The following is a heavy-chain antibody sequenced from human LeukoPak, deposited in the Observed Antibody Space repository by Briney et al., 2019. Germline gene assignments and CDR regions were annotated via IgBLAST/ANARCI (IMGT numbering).Heavy chain of an antibody. CDR3: ARLPAYYDSSGYYCGFDP. CDR2: IYNGGIT. Sequence: SETLSLTCTVSGDSISRYYWSWIRQPAGKGLEWIGRIYNGGITTYNPSLKSRVTMSIDTSKNQFSLKLSSVTAADTAVYYCARLPAYYDSSGYYCGFDPWGQGTLVTVSS. CDR1: GDSISRYY. V-gene: IGHV4-4*07. J-gene: IGHJ5*02. D-gene: IGHD3-22*01.